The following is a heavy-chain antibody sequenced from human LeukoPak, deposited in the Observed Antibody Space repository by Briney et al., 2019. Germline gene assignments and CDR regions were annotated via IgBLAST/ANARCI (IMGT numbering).Heavy chain of an antibody. J-gene: IGHJ4*02. CDR1: GGSISSYY. D-gene: IGHD2-8*01. CDR2: IYYSGST. Sequence: PSETLSLTCTVSGGSISSYYWSWIRQPPGKGLEWIGHIYYSGSTNYNPSLKSRVTISVDTSKNQFSLKLSSVTAADTAVYYCARRGVLMVYATEYYFDYWGQGTLVTVSS. CDR3: ARRGVLMVYATEYYFDY. V-gene: IGHV4-59*08.